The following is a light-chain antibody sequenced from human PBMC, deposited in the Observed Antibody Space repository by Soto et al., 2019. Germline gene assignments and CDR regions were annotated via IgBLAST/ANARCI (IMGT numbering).Light chain of an antibody. V-gene: IGKV3-20*01. CDR2: GAS. CDR3: QQYGSWPLYT. J-gene: IGKJ2*01. CDR1: QSVSSSY. Sequence: EIVLTQSPGTLSLSPGERATLSCRASQSVSSSYLAWYQQKPGQAPRLLIYGASSRATGIPDRFSGSGSGTDFILTISRLEPEDFAVYYCQQYGSWPLYTFGQGTKLENK.